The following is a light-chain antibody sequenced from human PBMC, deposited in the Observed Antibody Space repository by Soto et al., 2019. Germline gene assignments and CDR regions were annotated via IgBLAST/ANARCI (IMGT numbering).Light chain of an antibody. CDR2: DAS. V-gene: IGKV1-33*01. Sequence: DSQLIQYKTTLSASVGDRVTITCQASQDIINYLNWYQQKPGKAPKLLIYDASNLETGVPSRFSGSGSGTDFTFTISSLQPEDIATYYCQHYGNCPLSFGEGTKVDIK. CDR3: QHYGNCPLS. J-gene: IGKJ1*01. CDR1: QDIINY.